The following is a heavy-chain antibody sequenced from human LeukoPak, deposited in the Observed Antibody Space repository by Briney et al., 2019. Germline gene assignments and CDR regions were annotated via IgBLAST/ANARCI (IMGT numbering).Heavy chain of an antibody. CDR1: GGSISSGGHY. CDR3: ARDEAIFGAGYYYGMDV. Sequence: TLSLTCTVSGGSISSGGHYWSWIRQHPGKGLEWIGYINYSGSTYYNPSLKSRISISVGTSQNQFSLKLSSVTAADTAVYYCARDEAIFGAGYYYGMDVWGQGTTVTVSS. D-gene: IGHD3-3*01. V-gene: IGHV4-31*03. J-gene: IGHJ6*02. CDR2: INYSGST.